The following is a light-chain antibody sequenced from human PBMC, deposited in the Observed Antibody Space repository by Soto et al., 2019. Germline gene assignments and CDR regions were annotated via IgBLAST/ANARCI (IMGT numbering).Light chain of an antibody. CDR1: QSVSNSH. J-gene: IGKJ2*01. Sequence: EIVLTQSPGTLSLSPGERVTLSCRASQSVSNSHLAWYQQKPGQAPRLLIYGASSRATGIPGRFSGSGSGTDFTLTISRLEAQVFAVYYGQHYGSSPVYTFGQGTKLDI. V-gene: IGKV3-20*01. CDR3: QHYGSSPVYT. CDR2: GAS.